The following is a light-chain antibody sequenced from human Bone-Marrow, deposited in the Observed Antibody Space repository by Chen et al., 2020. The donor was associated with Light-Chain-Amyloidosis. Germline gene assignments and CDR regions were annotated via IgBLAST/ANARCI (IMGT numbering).Light chain of an antibody. CDR2: RDT. CDR3: QSADSSGTYEVI. J-gene: IGLJ2*01. V-gene: IGLV3-25*03. CDR1: DLPTKY. Sequence: SYELTQPPSVSVSPGQTATITCSGDDLPTKYAYWYQQRPGQAPVLVIHRDTVRPSGIAERFSGTSSGTTATVTISGVQAEDEADYHCQSADSSGTYEVIFGGGTKLTVL.